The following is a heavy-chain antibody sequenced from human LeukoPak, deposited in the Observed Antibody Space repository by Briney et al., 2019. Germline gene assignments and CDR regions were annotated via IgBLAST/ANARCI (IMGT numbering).Heavy chain of an antibody. CDR2: ISGSGGTT. V-gene: IGHV3-23*01. J-gene: IGHJ4*02. D-gene: IGHD3-22*01. CDR1: GFTFSSYA. Sequence: PGGSLRLSCAASGFTFSSYAMSWVRQAPGKGLEWVSTISGSGGTTYYADSVQGRFTISRDSSKNTLYLQMNSLRAEDTAVYYCAKVPSYYYDSSGYFDCWGQGTLVTVSS. CDR3: AKVPSYYYDSSGYFDC.